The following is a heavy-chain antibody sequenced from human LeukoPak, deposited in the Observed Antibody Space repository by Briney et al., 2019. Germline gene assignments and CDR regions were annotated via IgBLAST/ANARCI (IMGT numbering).Heavy chain of an antibody. J-gene: IGHJ4*02. CDR2: ISSSSIYR. CDR1: GFTFRAYS. V-gene: IGHV3-21*01. Sequence: GGSLRLSCAASGFTFRAYSMNWVRQAPGKGLEWVSSISSSSIYRYYGDSVKGRFTISRDNAKNSLYLQMNSLRAEDTAVYYCARGGYSYGPVYWGQGTLVTVSS. D-gene: IGHD5-18*01. CDR3: ARGGYSYGPVY.